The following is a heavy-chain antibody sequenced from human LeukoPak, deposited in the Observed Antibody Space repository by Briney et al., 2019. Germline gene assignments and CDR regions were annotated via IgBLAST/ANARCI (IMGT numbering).Heavy chain of an antibody. CDR3: ARALPRGFCHMDV. D-gene: IGHD5-12*01. CDR1: GFTFSSYS. J-gene: IGHJ6*03. CDR2: ISSSSSYI. Sequence: PGGSQSLLCAASGFTFSSYSMNWVRQAPGKGLEWVSSISSSSSYIYYADSVKGRFTISRDNAKNSLYLQMNSLRAEDTAVYYCARALPRGFCHMDVWGKGTTVTVSS. V-gene: IGHV3-21*01.